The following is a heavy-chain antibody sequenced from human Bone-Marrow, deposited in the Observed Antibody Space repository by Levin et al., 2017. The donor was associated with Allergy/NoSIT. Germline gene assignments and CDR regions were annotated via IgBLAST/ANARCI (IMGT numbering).Heavy chain of an antibody. CDR2: ISYDGSNK. CDR1: GFTFSSYG. CDR3: AKGSYIAVAGGVYNWFDP. J-gene: IGHJ5*02. D-gene: IGHD6-19*01. V-gene: IGHV3-30*18. Sequence: GGSLRLSCAASGFTFSSYGMHWVRQAPGKGLEWVAVISYDGSNKYYADSVKGRFTISRDNSKNTLYLQMNSLRAEDTAVYYCAKGSYIAVAGGVYNWFDPWGQGTLVTVSS.